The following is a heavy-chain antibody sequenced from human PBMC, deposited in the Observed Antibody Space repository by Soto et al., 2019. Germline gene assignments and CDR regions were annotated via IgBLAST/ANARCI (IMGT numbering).Heavy chain of an antibody. CDR1: GYMFPIYH. D-gene: IGHD2-8*01. Sequence: GESLKISCEASGYMFPIYHISCVRQMPGKGLEWVGNIYPRDSLSMCRPSSRARITISVDKSINTAYLEWGRLKASDTAMYYCARRDANGDFEFWGQGAQVPVSS. J-gene: IGHJ4*02. V-gene: IGHV5-51*01. CDR3: ARRDANGDFEF. CDR2: IYPRDSLS.